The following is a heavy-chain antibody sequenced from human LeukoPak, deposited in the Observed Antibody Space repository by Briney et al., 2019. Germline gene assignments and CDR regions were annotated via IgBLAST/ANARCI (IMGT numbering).Heavy chain of an antibody. J-gene: IGHJ4*02. Sequence: GGSLRLSCAASGFTFSSYWMSWVRQAPGKGLEWVSSISSSSSYIYYADSVKGRFTISRDNAKNSLYLQMNSLRAEDTAVYYCAGFDTARVDYWGQGTLVTVSS. CDR1: GFTFSSYW. D-gene: IGHD5-18*01. CDR3: AGFDTARVDY. CDR2: ISSSSSYI. V-gene: IGHV3-21*01.